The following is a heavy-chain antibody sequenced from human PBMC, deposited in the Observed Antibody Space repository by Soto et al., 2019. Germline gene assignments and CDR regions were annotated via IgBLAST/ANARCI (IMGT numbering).Heavy chain of an antibody. D-gene: IGHD1-26*01. Sequence: QVQLVESGGGVVQPGRSLRLSCAASGFTFSSYGMHWVRQAPGKGLEWVAVIYSGGSTYYADSVKGRFTISRDNSKNTLYLQMNSLRAEDTAVYYCARSAGGSHSYYYYGMDVWGQGTTVTVSS. CDR3: ARSAGGSHSYYYYGMDV. J-gene: IGHJ6*02. CDR2: IYSGGST. V-gene: IGHV3-NL1*01. CDR1: GFTFSSYG.